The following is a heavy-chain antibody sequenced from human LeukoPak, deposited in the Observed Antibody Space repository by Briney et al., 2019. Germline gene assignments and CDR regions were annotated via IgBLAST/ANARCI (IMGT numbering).Heavy chain of an antibody. CDR3: ARDTHILPDY. D-gene: IGHD2-8*01. Sequence: PGRSLRLSCAASGFTFSSYGMHWVRQAPGKGLEWVAVISYDGSNKYYADSVKGRFTISRDNAKNSLYLQMNSLTAEDTAVYYCARDTHILPDYWGQGTLVTVSS. J-gene: IGHJ4*02. CDR2: ISYDGSNK. CDR1: GFTFSSYG. V-gene: IGHV3-30*03.